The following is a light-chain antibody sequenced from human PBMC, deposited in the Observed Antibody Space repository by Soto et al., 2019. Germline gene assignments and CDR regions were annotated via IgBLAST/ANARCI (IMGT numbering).Light chain of an antibody. CDR3: CSFAGPQSFEV. CDR1: SSDIGGYTY. CDR2: DVS. J-gene: IGLJ1*01. V-gene: IGLV2-11*01. Sequence: QSALTQPRSVSGSPGQSVTISCTGTSSDIGGYTYVSWYQQHPGKAPKVIIYDVSERPSGVPDRFSGSKSGNTASLTISGLQPEDEADYYCCSFAGPQSFEVFGEGTKFTVL.